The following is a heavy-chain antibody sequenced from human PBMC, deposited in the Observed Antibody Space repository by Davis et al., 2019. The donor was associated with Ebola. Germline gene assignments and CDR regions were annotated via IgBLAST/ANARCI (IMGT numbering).Heavy chain of an antibody. CDR1: GFDFSGHQ. Sequence: GESLKISCTGSGFDFSGHQLHWVRQAPGKGLEWVALISYDAREKYYADSVRGRFTISRDNSKNTLYLQMNSLSADDTAVYYCATCGFCVSSSGIDYRGQGTLVTVSS. D-gene: IGHD6-19*01. CDR2: ISYDAREK. J-gene: IGHJ4*02. V-gene: IGHV3-30*04. CDR3: ATCGFCVSSSGIDY.